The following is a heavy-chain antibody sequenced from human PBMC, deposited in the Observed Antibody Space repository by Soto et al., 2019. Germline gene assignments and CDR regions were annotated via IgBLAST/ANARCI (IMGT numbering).Heavy chain of an antibody. CDR1: GGSIISGGYF. D-gene: IGHD4-4*01. Sequence: QVQLQESGPGLVKPSETLSLTCSVSGGSIISGGYFWSWIRQHPGKGLEWIGYIFHTGSTNYNPPLKCRATTSVDTPKNQFSPKPPSVTAPATALYHCARLTPHRNYVPADYWGQGTLITVSS. CDR2: IFHTGST. J-gene: IGHJ4*01. V-gene: IGHV4-31*03. CDR3: ARLTPHRNYVPADY.